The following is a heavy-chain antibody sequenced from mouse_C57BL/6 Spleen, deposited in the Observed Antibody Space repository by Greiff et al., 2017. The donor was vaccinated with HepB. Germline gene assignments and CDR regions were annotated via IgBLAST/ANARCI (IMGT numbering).Heavy chain of an antibody. D-gene: IGHD2-2*01. CDR3: ARNMVTTGYFDY. Sequence: EVKVVESGGGLVKPGGSLKLSCAASGFTFSDYGMHWVRQAPEKGLEWVAYISSGSSTIYYADTVKGRFTISRDNAKNTLFLQMTSLRSEDTAMYYCARNMVTTGYFDYWGQGTTLTVSS. CDR1: GFTFSDYG. V-gene: IGHV5-17*01. CDR2: ISSGSSTI. J-gene: IGHJ2*01.